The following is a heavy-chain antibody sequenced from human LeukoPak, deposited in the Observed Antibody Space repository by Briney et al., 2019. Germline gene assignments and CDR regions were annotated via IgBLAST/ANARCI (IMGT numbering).Heavy chain of an antibody. CDR1: GFTFSSYA. CDR3: AKWSWRSSGSSYGMDV. V-gene: IGHV3-23*01. CDR2: ISGSGGST. Sequence: GGSLRLSCAASGFTFSSYAMSWVRQAPGKGREWVSAISGSGGSTYYADSVKGRFTISRDNSKNTLYLQMHSLRAEDTAVYYCAKWSWRSSGSSYGMDVWGQGTTVIVSS. D-gene: IGHD3-22*01. J-gene: IGHJ6*02.